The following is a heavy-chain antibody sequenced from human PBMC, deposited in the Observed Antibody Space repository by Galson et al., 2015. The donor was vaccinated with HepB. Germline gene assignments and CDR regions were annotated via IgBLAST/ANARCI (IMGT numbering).Heavy chain of an antibody. CDR3: ARGECIAAAGTNWFDP. Sequence: SLRLSCAASGFTLSSFWMGWVRQAPGKGLEWVAVIWYDGSNKYYADSVKGRFTISRDNSKNTLYLQMNSLRAEDTAVYYCARGECIAAAGTNWFDPWGQGTLVTVSS. CDR1: GFTLSSFW. CDR2: IWYDGSNK. J-gene: IGHJ5*02. V-gene: IGHV3-33*08. D-gene: IGHD6-13*01.